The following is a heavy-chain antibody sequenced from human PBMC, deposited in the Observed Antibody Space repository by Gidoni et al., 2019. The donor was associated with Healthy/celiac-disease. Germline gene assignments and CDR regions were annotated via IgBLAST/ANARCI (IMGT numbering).Heavy chain of an antibody. CDR2: INHSGGT. CDR3: ARGRGNRLGY. V-gene: IGHV4-34*01. J-gene: IGHJ4*02. CDR1: GGSFSGYY. D-gene: IGHD6-25*01. Sequence: QVQLQQWGAGLLKPSETLSLTCAVYGGSFSGYYWSWIRQPPGKGLEWIGEINHSGGTKYNPSLKSRVTISVDTSKNQFSLKLSSVTAADTAVYYCARGRGNRLGYWGQGTLVTVSS.